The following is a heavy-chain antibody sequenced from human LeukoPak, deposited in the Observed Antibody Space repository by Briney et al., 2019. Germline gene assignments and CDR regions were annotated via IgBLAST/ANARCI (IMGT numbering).Heavy chain of an antibody. CDR2: ISGSGGST. Sequence: SGGSLRLSCAASGFTFSSYAMSWVRQAPGKGLEWVSAISGSGGSTYYADSVKGRFTISRDNSKNTLYLQMNSLRAEDTAVYYCARDPYCSSTSCYIGLGIAAILWGQGTLVTVSS. V-gene: IGHV3-23*01. D-gene: IGHD2-2*02. CDR1: GFTFSSYA. J-gene: IGHJ4*02. CDR3: ARDPYCSSTSCYIGLGIAAIL.